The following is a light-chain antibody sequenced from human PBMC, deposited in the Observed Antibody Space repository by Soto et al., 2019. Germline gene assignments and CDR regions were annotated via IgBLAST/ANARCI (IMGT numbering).Light chain of an antibody. CDR2: DAS. CDR1: QSVGRY. V-gene: IGKV3-11*01. CDR3: QQRSKWPLT. J-gene: IGKJ4*01. Sequence: EVVLTQSPATLSFSPLERATLSCIASQSVGRYLAWYQHKPGQSPRLLIFDASNRATGIPARFSGSGSGTDFTLTISNLEPEDFAVYYCQQRSKWPLTFGGGTKVDIK.